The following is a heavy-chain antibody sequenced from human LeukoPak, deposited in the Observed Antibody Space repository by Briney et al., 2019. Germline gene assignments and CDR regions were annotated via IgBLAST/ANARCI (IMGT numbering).Heavy chain of an antibody. CDR1: GFTFSDYY. D-gene: IGHD2-2*01. J-gene: IGHJ5*02. V-gene: IGHV3-11*01. CDR2: ISSSGSTI. Sequence: GGSLRLSCAASGFTFSDYYMSWIRQAPGKGLEWVSYISSSGSTIYYADSVKGRFTISRDNAKNSLYLQMNSLRAEDTAEYYCARDFDIVVVPAAIWFDPWGQGTLVTVSS. CDR3: ARDFDIVVVPAAIWFDP.